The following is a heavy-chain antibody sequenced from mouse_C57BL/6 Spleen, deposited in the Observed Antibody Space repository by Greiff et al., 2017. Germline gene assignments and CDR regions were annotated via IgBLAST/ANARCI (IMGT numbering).Heavy chain of an antibody. CDR2: INPNYGTT. J-gene: IGHJ4*01. D-gene: IGHD1-1*01. CDR1: GYSFTDYN. CDR3: ASPYYYGSSYGYAMDY. Sequence: VQLQQSGPELVKPGASVKISCKASGYSFTDYNMNWVKQSNGKSLEWIGVINPNYGTTSYNQKFKGKATLTVDQSSSTAYMQLNSLTSEDSAVYYSASPYYYGSSYGYAMDYWGQGTSVTVSS. V-gene: IGHV1-39*01.